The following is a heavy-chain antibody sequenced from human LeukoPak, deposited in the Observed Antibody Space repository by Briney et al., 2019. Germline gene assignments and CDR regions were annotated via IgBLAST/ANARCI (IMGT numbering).Heavy chain of an antibody. Sequence: GGSLRLSCAASGFSFSSYAIHWVRQAPGKGLEWVALISYNGGKKDYADSVKGRFTIDRDNSKNTVYLQMNSLRVEDTAVYYCATLPYYYDSSGSYYFDYWGQGTLVTVSS. CDR1: GFSFSSYA. CDR2: ISYNGGKK. D-gene: IGHD3-22*01. J-gene: IGHJ4*02. CDR3: ATLPYYYDSSGSYYFDY. V-gene: IGHV3-30*04.